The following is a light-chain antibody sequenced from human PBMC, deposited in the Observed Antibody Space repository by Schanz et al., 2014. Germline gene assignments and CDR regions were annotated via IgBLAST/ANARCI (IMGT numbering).Light chain of an antibody. CDR1: SSNIGAGYD. CDR3: QSYDSSLSGSEV. V-gene: IGLV1-40*01. J-gene: IGLJ3*02. Sequence: QSVLTQPPSVSGAPGQRVTISCTGSSSNIGAGYDVHWYQQFPGTAPKLLIYRNNQRPSGVPDRFSGSKSGTSASLAISDLRSEDEADYYCQSYDSSLSGSEVFGGGTKVTVL. CDR2: RNN.